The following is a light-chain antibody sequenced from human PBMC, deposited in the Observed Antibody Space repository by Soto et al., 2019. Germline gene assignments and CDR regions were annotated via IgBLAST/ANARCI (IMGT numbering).Light chain of an antibody. CDR3: SSYSSSTPVV. CDR1: SRDVDIYNY. V-gene: IGLV2-14*01. Sequence: QAASVSGSPGQSITISCTGTSRDVDIYNYVSWYQQHPGKAPKLIIYDVTNRPSGLSNRFSGSRSGDSASLTISGLQAEDEADYFCSSYSSSTPVVFGGGTKLTVL. CDR2: DVT. J-gene: IGLJ2*01.